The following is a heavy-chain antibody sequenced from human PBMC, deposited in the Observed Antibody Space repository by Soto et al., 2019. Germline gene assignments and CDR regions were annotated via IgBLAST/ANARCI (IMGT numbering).Heavy chain of an antibody. D-gene: IGHD6-6*01. Sequence: SLRLSCAASGYTFSDYYMSRIRQAPGKGLEWISYIDTSGTKIYYADSVKGRFTITRDNAKNSLYLELSSLRSEDTAVYYCAREGQLVPQFDYWGQGTXVTVSS. CDR1: GYTFSDYY. J-gene: IGHJ4*02. CDR3: AREGQLVPQFDY. CDR2: IDTSGTKI. V-gene: IGHV3-11*01.